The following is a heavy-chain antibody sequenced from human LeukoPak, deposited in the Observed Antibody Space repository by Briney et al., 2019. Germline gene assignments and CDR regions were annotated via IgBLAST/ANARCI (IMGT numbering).Heavy chain of an antibody. J-gene: IGHJ4*02. Sequence: GGSLRLPCVASGFTFSSYAMAWVRKAPGKGLEWVSGITSSGASAYYAASVKGRFTVSRDNSENTLYLQINNLSAEDSGTYYCVKDEDLYSPTWYLFEDWGQGTLVTVSS. CDR2: ITSSGASA. D-gene: IGHD5-12*01. CDR1: GFTFSSYA. V-gene: IGHV3-23*01. CDR3: VKDEDLYSPTWYLFED.